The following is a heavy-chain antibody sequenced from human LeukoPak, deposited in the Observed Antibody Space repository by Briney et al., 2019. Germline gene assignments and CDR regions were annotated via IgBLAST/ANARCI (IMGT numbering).Heavy chain of an antibody. D-gene: IGHD3-22*01. Sequence: SETLSLTCVVSSASVTSHHWAWIRQPAGKGLEWVGRVHFSGSTNYNPSLRSRVAISLDQSKNELSLTLKSVSAADTAVYYCARDESSRVDSGGYHYWGRGRLVTVSS. CDR1: SASVTSHH. J-gene: IGHJ4*02. CDR3: ARDESSRVDSGGYHY. V-gene: IGHV4-4*07. CDR2: VHFSGST.